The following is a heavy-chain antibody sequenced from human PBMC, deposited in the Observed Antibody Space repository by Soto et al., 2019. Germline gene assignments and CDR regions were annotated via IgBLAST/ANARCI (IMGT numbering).Heavy chain of an antibody. J-gene: IGHJ5*02. V-gene: IGHV4-34*01. CDR2: INHSGST. Sequence: SETLSLTCAVYGGSFSGYYWSWIRQPPGKGLEWIGEINHSGSTNYNPSLKSRVTISVDTSKNQFSLKLSSVTAADTAVYYCARIGHDTLTDDNWFDPWGQGTLVTVSS. CDR1: GGSFSGYY. D-gene: IGHD3-9*01. CDR3: ARIGHDTLTDDNWFDP.